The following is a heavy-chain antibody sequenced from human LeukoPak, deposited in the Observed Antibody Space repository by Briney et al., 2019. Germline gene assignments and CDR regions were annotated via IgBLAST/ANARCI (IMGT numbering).Heavy chain of an antibody. V-gene: IGHV3-30*02. CDR3: AKGRAGMVRGVCDY. CDR2: IRNDGSIR. CDR1: VFTFSSYG. Sequence: GGSLRLSCAPSVFTFSSYGMHWVRQAPGKGLEWVSFIRNDGSIRYYADSLKGRFTISRDNSKNTLYLQMSSLRVDDTAVYYCAKGRAGMVRGVCDYWGQGTLVTVSS. J-gene: IGHJ4*02. D-gene: IGHD3-10*01.